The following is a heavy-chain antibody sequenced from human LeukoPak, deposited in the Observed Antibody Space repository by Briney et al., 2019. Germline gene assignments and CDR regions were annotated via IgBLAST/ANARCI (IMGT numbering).Heavy chain of an antibody. Sequence: WASVKVSCKASGYTFTSYGISWVRQAPGQGLEWIGWISAYNGNTNSAQKLQGRVTMTTDTSTSTAYMELRSLRSDDTAVYYCARDSELRYCSGGSCSFDYWGQGTLVTVSP. V-gene: IGHV1-18*01. J-gene: IGHJ4*02. CDR1: GYTFTSYG. CDR3: ARDSELRYCSGGSCSFDY. CDR2: ISAYNGNT. D-gene: IGHD2-15*01.